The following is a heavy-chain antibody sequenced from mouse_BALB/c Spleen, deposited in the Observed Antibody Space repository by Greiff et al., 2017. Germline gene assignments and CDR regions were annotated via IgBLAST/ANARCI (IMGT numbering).Heavy chain of an antibody. CDR3: ARGGYYYGSSYYAMDY. V-gene: IGHV2-9*02. D-gene: IGHD1-1*01. J-gene: IGHJ4*01. Sequence: LVESGPGLVAPSQSLSITCTVSGFSLTSYGVHWVRQPPGKGLEWLGVIWAGGSTNYNSALMSRLSISKDNSKSQVFLKMNSLQTDDTAMYYCARGGYYYGSSYYAMDYWGQGTSVTVSS. CDR1: GFSLTSYG. CDR2: IWAGGST.